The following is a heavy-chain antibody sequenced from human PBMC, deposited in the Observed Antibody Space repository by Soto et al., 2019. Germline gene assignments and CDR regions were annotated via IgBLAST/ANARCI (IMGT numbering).Heavy chain of an antibody. CDR2: IYWDDDK. CDR1: GFSLSTSGVG. J-gene: IGHJ4*02. CDR3: AHSGAVAGTFPYYFDY. D-gene: IGHD6-19*01. V-gene: IGHV2-5*02. Sequence: QITLKESGPTLVKPTQTLTLTCTFSGFSLSTSGVGVGWIRQPPGKALEWLALIYWDDDKRFSPSLKSRLTITKDTSKNQVVLTMTNMDPVDTATYYCAHSGAVAGTFPYYFDYWGQGTLVTVSS.